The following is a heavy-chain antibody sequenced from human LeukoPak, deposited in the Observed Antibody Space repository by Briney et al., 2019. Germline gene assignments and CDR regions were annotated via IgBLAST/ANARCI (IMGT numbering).Heavy chain of an antibody. CDR2: ISRSSSTI. V-gene: IGHV3-48*01. Sequence: GGSRRLSCAASGFTFSSYSMNWVRQAPGKGLEWVSQISRSSSTIYYADSVKGRFIISRDNARNSVFLQMNSLRAEDTAVYYCARDAYSSSRNDYWGQGTLVTVSS. D-gene: IGHD6-13*01. J-gene: IGHJ4*02. CDR3: ARDAYSSSRNDY. CDR1: GFTFSSYS.